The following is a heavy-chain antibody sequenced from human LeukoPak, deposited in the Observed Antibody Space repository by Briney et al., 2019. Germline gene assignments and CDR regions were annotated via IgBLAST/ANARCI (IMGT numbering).Heavy chain of an antibody. CDR2: INPNSGGT. CDR1: GYTFTGYY. J-gene: IGHJ6*02. Sequence: ASVKVSCKASGYTFTGYYMHWVRQAPGQGLEWMGWINPNSGGTNYAQKFQGRVTMTRDTSISTAYMELSRLRSDDTAVYYCARIFYDSSGYYYYGMDVWGQGTTVTVSS. CDR3: ARIFYDSSGYYYYGMDV. D-gene: IGHD3-22*01. V-gene: IGHV1-2*02.